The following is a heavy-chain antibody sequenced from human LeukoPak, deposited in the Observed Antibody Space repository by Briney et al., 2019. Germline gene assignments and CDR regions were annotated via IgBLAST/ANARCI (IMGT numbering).Heavy chain of an antibody. CDR1: GGTFSSYA. CDR3: ARGKLRFLEWLSYDAFDI. CDR2: IIPIFGTA. J-gene: IGHJ3*02. V-gene: IGHV1-69*05. Sequence: WASVKVSCKASGGTFSSYAISRVRQAPGQGLEWMGGIIPIFGTANYAQKFQGRVTITTDESTSTAYMELSSLRSEDTAVYYCARGKLRFLEWLSYDAFDIWGQGTMVTVSS. D-gene: IGHD3-3*01.